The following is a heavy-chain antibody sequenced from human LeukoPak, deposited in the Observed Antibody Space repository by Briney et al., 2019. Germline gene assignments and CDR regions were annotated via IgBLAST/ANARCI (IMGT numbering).Heavy chain of an antibody. CDR3: ARIWFGLYYYYYGMDV. CDR2: IYHSGST. J-gene: IGHJ6*02. CDR1: GYSISSGYY. Sequence: PSETLSLTCTVSGYSISSGYYWGWIRQPPGKGLEWIGSIYHSGSTYYNPSLKSRVTISIDTSKNQFSLKLSSVTAADTAVYYCARIWFGLYYYYYGMDVWGQGTTVTVSS. V-gene: IGHV4-38-2*02. D-gene: IGHD3-10*01.